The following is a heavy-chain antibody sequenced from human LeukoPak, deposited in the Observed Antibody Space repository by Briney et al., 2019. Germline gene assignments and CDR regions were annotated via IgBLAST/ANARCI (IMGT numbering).Heavy chain of an antibody. J-gene: IGHJ3*01. CDR2: ITWNSYTI. CDR3: AKAVGVASLIVDALHV. CDR1: GFNFDDYA. D-gene: IGHD1-26*01. Sequence: PGGSLRLSCTATGFNFDDYAMHWVRQSPGKGLEWVSGITWNSYTIVYADSVKGRFTISRDNAKNSLYLQMNSLRAEDTAFYCAKAVGVASLIVDALHVWGQGTMVTVS. V-gene: IGHV3-9*01.